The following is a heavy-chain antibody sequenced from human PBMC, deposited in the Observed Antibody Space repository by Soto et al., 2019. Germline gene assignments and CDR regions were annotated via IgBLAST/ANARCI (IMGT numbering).Heavy chain of an antibody. J-gene: IGHJ4*02. V-gene: IGHV1-69*12. D-gene: IGHD2-15*01. CDR2: IIPIFGTA. CDR3: ARESRYCSGGSCYFLPGIDY. CDR1: GGTYSSYA. Sequence: QVQLVQSGAEVKKPGSSVKVSSKASGGTYSSYAVSWVRQAPGHGLEWMGGIIPIFGTANYAQKFQGRVTITADESTSTAYMELISLRSEDTAVYYCARESRYCSGGSCYFLPGIDYWGQGTLVTVSS.